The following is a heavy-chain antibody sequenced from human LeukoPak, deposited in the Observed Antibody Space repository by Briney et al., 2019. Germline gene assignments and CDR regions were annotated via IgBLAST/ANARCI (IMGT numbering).Heavy chain of an antibody. J-gene: IGHJ6*02. Sequence: QPGGSLRLSCAASGFTFSSYWMSWVRQAPGKGLEWVANIKQDGSEKYYVDSVKGRFTISRDNAKNSLYLQMNSLRAEDTAVYYCARPYGSGSYGGMDVWGQGTTVTVSS. CDR1: GFTFSSYW. CDR3: ARPYGSGSYGGMDV. CDR2: IKQDGSEK. D-gene: IGHD3-10*01. V-gene: IGHV3-7*01.